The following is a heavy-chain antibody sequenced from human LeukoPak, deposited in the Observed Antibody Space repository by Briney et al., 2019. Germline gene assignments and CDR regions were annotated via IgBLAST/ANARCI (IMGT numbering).Heavy chain of an antibody. CDR2: ISGSGGST. Sequence: GGSLRLSCAASGFTFSSYAMSWVRQAPGKGLEWVSAISGSGGSTYYADSVKGRFTISRDNSKNTLYLQMNSLRARDTAVYYCARDSSSWYHHFDYWRQGTLVTVSS. D-gene: IGHD6-13*01. CDR3: ARDSSSWYHHFDY. V-gene: IGHV3-23*01. CDR1: GFTFSSYA. J-gene: IGHJ4*02.